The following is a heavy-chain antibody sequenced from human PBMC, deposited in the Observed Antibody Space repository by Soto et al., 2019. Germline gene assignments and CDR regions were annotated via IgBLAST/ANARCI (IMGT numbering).Heavy chain of an antibody. CDR2: ISSTTNYI. J-gene: IGHJ4*02. Sequence: GGSLRLSCAASGFTFTRYSMNWVRQAPGKGLEWVSSISSTTNYIYYGDSMKGRFTISRDNARNSLYLEMNSLRAEDTAVYYCARESEDLTSNFDYWGQGTLVTVSS. V-gene: IGHV3-21*06. CDR3: ARESEDLTSNFDY. CDR1: GFTFTRYS.